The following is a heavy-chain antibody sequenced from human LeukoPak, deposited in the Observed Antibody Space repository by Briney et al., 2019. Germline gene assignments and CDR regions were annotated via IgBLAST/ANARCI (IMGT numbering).Heavy chain of an antibody. V-gene: IGHV4-4*07. CDR2: IYTSGST. D-gene: IGHD6-19*01. CDR1: GGSISSYY. J-gene: IGHJ4*02. CDR3: ARNKGGGSGWYSRSTSPHPYYFDY. Sequence: SETLSLTCTVSGGSISSYYWSWIRQPAGKGLEWIGRIYTSGSTNYNPSLKSRVTMSVDTSKNQFSLKLSSVTAADTAVYYCARNKGGGSGWYSRSTSPHPYYFDYWGQGTLVTVSS.